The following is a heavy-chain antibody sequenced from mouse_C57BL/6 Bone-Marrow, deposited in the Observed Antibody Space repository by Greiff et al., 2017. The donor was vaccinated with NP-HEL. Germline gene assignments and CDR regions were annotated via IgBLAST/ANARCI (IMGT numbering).Heavy chain of an antibody. CDR3: ARRITTVVANPPYWYFDV. Sequence: QVQLQQSGAELMKPGASVKLSCKATGYTFTGYWIEWVKQRPGHGLEWIGEILPGSGSTNYNEKFKGKATFTADTSSNTAYMQLSSLTTEDSAIYYCARRITTVVANPPYWYFDVWGTGTTVTVSS. CDR1: GYTFTGYW. V-gene: IGHV1-9*01. D-gene: IGHD1-1*01. CDR2: ILPGSGST. J-gene: IGHJ1*03.